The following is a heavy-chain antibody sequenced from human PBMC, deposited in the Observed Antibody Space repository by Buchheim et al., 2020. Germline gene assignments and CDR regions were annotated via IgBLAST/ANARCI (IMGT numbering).Heavy chain of an antibody. V-gene: IGHV1-69*01. Sequence: QVQLVQSGAEVKKPGSSVKVSCKASGGTFSSYAISWVRQAPGQGLDWMGGFIPIFVTATSAQRFQAGFTITADESPTTAYMELSSLRSEDTAVYYCARASSGYVFDYWGQGTL. CDR3: ARASSGYVFDY. CDR1: GGTFSSYA. J-gene: IGHJ4*02. D-gene: IGHD3-22*01. CDR2: FIPIFVTA.